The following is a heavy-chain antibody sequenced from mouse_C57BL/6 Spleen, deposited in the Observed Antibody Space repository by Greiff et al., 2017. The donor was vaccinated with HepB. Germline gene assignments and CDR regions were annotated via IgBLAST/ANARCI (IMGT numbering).Heavy chain of an antibody. Sequence: QVQLQQPGAELVKPGASVKLSCKASGYTFTSYWMHWVKQRPGRGLEWIGRIDPNSGGTKYNEKFKSKATLTVDKPSSTAYMQLSSLTSEDSAVYDCARAWDYYGSPYYYAMDYWGQGTSVTVSS. D-gene: IGHD1-1*01. CDR3: ARAWDYYGSPYYYAMDY. J-gene: IGHJ4*01. CDR1: GYTFTSYW. CDR2: IDPNSGGT. V-gene: IGHV1-72*01.